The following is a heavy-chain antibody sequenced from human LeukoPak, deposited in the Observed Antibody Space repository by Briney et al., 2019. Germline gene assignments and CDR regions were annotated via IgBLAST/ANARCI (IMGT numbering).Heavy chain of an antibody. Sequence: GASVKVSCKASGGTFCSYAISWVRQAPGQGLEWMGGIIPIFGTANYAQKFQGRVTITTDESTSTAYMELSSLRSEDTAVYYCARVGSYGSWLYWGQGTLVTVSS. CDR1: GGTFCSYA. CDR3: ARVGSYGSWLY. J-gene: IGHJ4*02. CDR2: IIPIFGTA. D-gene: IGHD5-18*01. V-gene: IGHV1-69*05.